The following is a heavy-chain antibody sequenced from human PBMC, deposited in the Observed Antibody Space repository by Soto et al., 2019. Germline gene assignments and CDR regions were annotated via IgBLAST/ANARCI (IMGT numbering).Heavy chain of an antibody. V-gene: IGHV4-59*01. Sequence: SETLSLTCTVSGGSISSSSWSWIRQPPGRGLEWIGYIYNNGRTDYNPSLKSRVTISVDTSKNHFSLKLSSVTPADTAVYYCARARFCTSTSCYHYFDLWGQGTLVTVS. CDR3: ARARFCTSTSCYHYFDL. J-gene: IGHJ4*02. D-gene: IGHD2-2*01. CDR2: IYNNGRT. CDR1: GGSISSSS.